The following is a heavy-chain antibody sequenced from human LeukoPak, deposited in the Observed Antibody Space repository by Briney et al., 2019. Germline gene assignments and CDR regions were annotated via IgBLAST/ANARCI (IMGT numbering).Heavy chain of an antibody. CDR3: ATGLGGVPPLGDYYYSMDV. CDR1: GFTFSSYA. D-gene: IGHD1-26*01. V-gene: IGHV3-23*01. J-gene: IGHJ6*03. CDR2: ISGSGGST. Sequence: GGSLRLSCAASGFTFSSYAMSWVRQAPGKGLEWVSAISGSGGSTYYADSVKGRFTISRDNSKNTLYLQMNSLRAEDTAVYYCATGLGGVPPLGDYYYSMDVWGKGTTVTVSS.